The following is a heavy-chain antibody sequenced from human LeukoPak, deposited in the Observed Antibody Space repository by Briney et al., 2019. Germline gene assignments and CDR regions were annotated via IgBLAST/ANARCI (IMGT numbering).Heavy chain of an antibody. V-gene: IGHV3-7*05. J-gene: IGHJ4*02. CDR3: ARVSYNYGPFDY. CDR1: GVSFSRTW. CDR2: MKQDGSEK. D-gene: IGHD5-18*01. Sequence: GGSLRLSCGAPGVSFSRTWTNCVRQAPGKGLEWVANMKQDGSEKFYVDSLKGRFTISSDNAKNSLYLQMNSLRAEDTAVYYCARVSYNYGPFDYWGQGTLVTVSS.